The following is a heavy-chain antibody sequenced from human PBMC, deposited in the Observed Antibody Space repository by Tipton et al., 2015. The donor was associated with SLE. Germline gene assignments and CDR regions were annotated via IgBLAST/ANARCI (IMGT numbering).Heavy chain of an antibody. CDR3: GKDGVGAKLHGFDC. J-gene: IGHJ4*02. CDR2: IRYDGSNK. CDR1: GFTFSSYG. V-gene: IGHV3-30*02. Sequence: SLRLSCAASGFTFSSYGMHWVRQAPGKGLEWVAFIRYDGSNKYYADPVKGRFTISRENSKNTLHRQMSRLRTEDTAVYYCGKDGVGAKLHGFDCWGQGALVTVSS. D-gene: IGHD1-26*01.